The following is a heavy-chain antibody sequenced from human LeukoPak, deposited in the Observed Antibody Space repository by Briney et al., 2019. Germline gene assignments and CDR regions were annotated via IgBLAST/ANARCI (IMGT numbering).Heavy chain of an antibody. CDR2: IKQDGSEK. D-gene: IGHD2-2*01. V-gene: IGHV3-7*01. CDR3: ARGAPGVPAAYYYYYYMDV. J-gene: IGHJ6*03. CDR1: GFTFSSYW. Sequence: GGSLRLSCAASGFTFSSYWMSWVRQAPGKGLEWVANIKQDGSEKYYVDSVKGRFTISRDNAKNSLYLQMNSLRAEDTAVYYCARGAPGVPAAYYYYYYMDVWGKGTTVTVSS.